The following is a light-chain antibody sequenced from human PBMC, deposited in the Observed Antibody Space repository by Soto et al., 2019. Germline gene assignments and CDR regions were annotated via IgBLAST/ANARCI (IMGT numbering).Light chain of an antibody. Sequence: EVVMTQSPATLSVSPWEGATLSCRASQGIGDALAWYQHKPGQTPRLLIYDTSTRATGVPARFSGSRSGTEFTLTISSLEPEDFAVYYCQQYDNWPITFGQGTRLEIK. CDR3: QQYDNWPIT. J-gene: IGKJ5*01. CDR2: DTS. V-gene: IGKV3-15*01. CDR1: QGIGDA.